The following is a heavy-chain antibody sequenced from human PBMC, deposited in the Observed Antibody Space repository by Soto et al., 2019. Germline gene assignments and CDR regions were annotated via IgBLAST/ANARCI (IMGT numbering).Heavy chain of an antibody. V-gene: IGHV3-30*03. CDR3: VRDERNTGLVF. CDR2: ISLDGNNQ. D-gene: IGHD5-18*01. J-gene: IGHJ4*02. CDR1: GFAFYSYG. Sequence: QVQLVESGGGVVQPGRALRLSCAASGFAFYSYGMHWVRQAPGKGLEWMAVISLDGNNQYYSDSLRGRITISRDNSKNTVYLQMKSLRYEDAAVYYCVRDERNTGLVFWGQGALVTVSS.